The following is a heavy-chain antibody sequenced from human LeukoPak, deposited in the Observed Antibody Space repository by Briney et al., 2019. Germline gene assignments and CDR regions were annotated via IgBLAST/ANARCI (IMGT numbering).Heavy chain of an antibody. J-gene: IGHJ5*02. CDR1: GGTFGTFSRHP. CDR2: INPLLSAP. CDR3: ASPYYYGSGSFDP. V-gene: IGHV1-69*01. D-gene: IGHD3-10*01. Sequence: ASVKVSCKASGGTFGTFSRHPFSWMRQAPGQGLEWMGGINPLLSAPNYPPRFRGRVTITADESTNTLYMELRGLRSEDTAVYYCASPYYYGSGSFDPWGQGTLVIVSS.